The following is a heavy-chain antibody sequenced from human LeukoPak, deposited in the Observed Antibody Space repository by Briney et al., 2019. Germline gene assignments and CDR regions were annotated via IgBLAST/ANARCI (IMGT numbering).Heavy chain of an antibody. CDR2: ISWKSGTI. J-gene: IGHJ4*02. CDR1: GFTFDDYA. CDR3: AEGRFPVVVTAIFDY. Sequence: GRSLRLSCAASGFTFDDYAMHWVRQAPGKGLEWVSGISWKSGTIGYADSVKGRFTISRDNAKNSLYLQMNSLRVEDMALYYCAEGRFPVVVTAIFDYWGQGTLVTVSS. V-gene: IGHV3-9*03. D-gene: IGHD2-21*02.